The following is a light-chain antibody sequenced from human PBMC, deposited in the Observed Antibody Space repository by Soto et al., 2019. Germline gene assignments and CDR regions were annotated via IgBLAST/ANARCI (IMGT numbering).Light chain of an antibody. CDR2: DVS. CDR3: SSYTTSPLSYV. CDR1: TSDVGGYNY. V-gene: IGLV2-14*01. Sequence: QSVLTQPASVSGSPELSITISCTGTTSDVGGYNYVSWYQQHPGKVPKLMIYDVSNRPSGVSNRFSGSKSGNTASLTISGLQAEDEADYYCSSYTTSPLSYVFGTGTKV. J-gene: IGLJ1*01.